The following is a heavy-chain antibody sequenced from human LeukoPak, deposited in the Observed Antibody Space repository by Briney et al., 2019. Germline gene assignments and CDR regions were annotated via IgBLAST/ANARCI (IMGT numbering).Heavy chain of an antibody. CDR2: INSDGSIT. V-gene: IGHV3-74*01. J-gene: IGHJ6*02. CDR3: AREDTALAHFGMDD. CDR1: GFTFSSSW. D-gene: IGHD5-18*01. Sequence: GGSLRLSCAASGFTFSSSWMHWVRQAPGEGLGWVSRINSDGSITTYADSVKGRFTISRDNAKNTLYLQMNSLRAEYTAVYYCAREDTALAHFGMDDWGQGTTVTVSS.